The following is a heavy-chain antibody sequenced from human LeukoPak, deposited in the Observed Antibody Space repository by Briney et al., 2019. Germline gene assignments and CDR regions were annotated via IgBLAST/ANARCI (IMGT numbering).Heavy chain of an antibody. Sequence: GGSLRLSCAASGFAFSSYAMHWVRQAPGKGLEWVAVISYDGSNKYYADSVKGRFTISRDNSKNTLYLQMNSLRAEDTAVYYCAREHYYDSSGFYRDFDCWGQGTLVTVSS. D-gene: IGHD3-22*01. V-gene: IGHV3-30-3*01. J-gene: IGHJ4*02. CDR1: GFAFSSYA. CDR2: ISYDGSNK. CDR3: AREHYYDSSGFYRDFDC.